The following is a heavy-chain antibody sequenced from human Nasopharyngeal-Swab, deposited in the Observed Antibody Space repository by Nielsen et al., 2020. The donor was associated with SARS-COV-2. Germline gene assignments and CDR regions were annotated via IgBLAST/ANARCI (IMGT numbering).Heavy chain of an antibody. D-gene: IGHD3-10*01. J-gene: IGHJ6*03. CDR3: ARDSLSRPRASGFYYSMDV. Sequence: WVRQAPGQGLEGMGGIIPIFGTANYAQKFQGRVTITADESTSTAYMELSSLRSEDTAVYYCARDSLSRPRASGFYYSMDVWGKGTTVTVSS. V-gene: IGHV1-69*01. CDR2: IIPIFGTA.